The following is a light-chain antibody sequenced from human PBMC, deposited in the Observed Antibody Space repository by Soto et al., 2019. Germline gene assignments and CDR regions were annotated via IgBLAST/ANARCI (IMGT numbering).Light chain of an antibody. Sequence: EIVLTQSPATLSLSPGERATLSCRASQSGSSYLSWYHQNPGHAPRLLIYRTSNRVTGIPDRFRGSGSGTDFTLTISRLEPEDFAVYFCQHYGNSLWTFGQGTKVDI. CDR3: QHYGNSLWT. CDR1: QSGSSY. J-gene: IGKJ1*01. CDR2: RTS. V-gene: IGKV3-20*01.